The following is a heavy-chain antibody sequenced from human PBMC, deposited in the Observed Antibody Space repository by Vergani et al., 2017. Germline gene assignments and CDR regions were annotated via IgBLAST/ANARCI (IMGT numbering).Heavy chain of an antibody. D-gene: IGHD6-13*01. V-gene: IGHV3-30*03. Sequence: QAQLVESGGGVVQPGRSLRLSCAASGFAFSTYGMHWVRQTPGKGLEWVAVLSYDGRNKFYADSVKGRFAISRDNSNIMVFLQMNSLIPEDTAVFYCARDLYPLSSWFVFDYWGQGTPVIVSS. J-gene: IGHJ4*02. CDR2: LSYDGRNK. CDR1: GFAFSTYG. CDR3: ARDLYPLSSWFVFDY.